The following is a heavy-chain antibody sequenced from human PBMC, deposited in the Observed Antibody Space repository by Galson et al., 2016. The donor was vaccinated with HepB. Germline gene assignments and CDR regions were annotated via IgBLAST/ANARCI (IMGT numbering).Heavy chain of an antibody. CDR2: IFYTGHT. D-gene: IGHD1-7*01. Sequence: TLSLTCTVSGGFINAGGYYWTWIRQHPGKGLEWLGFIFYTGHTYYNPALKSRLNISMDSSKNQFSLSLSSVTAADTAVYFCARERNYGNYPYNYGLDVWGHGTSVTVSS. V-gene: IGHV4-31*03. CDR1: GGFINAGGYY. CDR3: ARERNYGNYPYNYGLDV. J-gene: IGHJ6*02.